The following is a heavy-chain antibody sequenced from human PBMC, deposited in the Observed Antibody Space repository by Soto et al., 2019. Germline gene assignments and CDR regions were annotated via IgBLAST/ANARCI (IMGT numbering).Heavy chain of an antibody. J-gene: IGHJ6*03. Sequence: QVPLVQSGAEVKKPGASVKVSCKASGYTFTSYDINWVRQATGQGLEWMGWMNPNSGNTGYAQKFQGRVTMTRNTSISTAYMELSSLRSEDTAVYYCTLAVYGDYVGYYMDVWGKGTTVTVSS. CDR2: MNPNSGNT. CDR1: GYTFTSYD. CDR3: TLAVYGDYVGYYMDV. D-gene: IGHD4-17*01. V-gene: IGHV1-8*01.